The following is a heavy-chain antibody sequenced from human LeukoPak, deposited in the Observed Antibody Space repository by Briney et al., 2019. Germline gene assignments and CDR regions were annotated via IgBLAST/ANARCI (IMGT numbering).Heavy chain of an antibody. D-gene: IGHD6-13*01. J-gene: IGHJ5*02. CDR1: GGSFSGYY. V-gene: IGHV4-34*01. CDR2: INHSGST. CDR3: ARQGGYSSSWYYGRWFDP. Sequence: SETLSLTCAVYGGSFSGYYWSWIRQPPGKGLEWIGEINHSGSTNYNPSLKSRVTISVDTSKNQFSLKLSSVTAADTAVYYCARQGGYSSSWYYGRWFDPWGQGTLVTVSS.